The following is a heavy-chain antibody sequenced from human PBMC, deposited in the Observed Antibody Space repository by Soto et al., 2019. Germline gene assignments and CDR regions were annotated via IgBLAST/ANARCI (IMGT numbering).Heavy chain of an antibody. CDR3: ARGLAADGA. CDR2: INAGSGNT. CDR1: GYTFTHYA. V-gene: IGHV1-3*01. D-gene: IGHD6-13*01. J-gene: IGHJ5*02. Sequence: QVQLVQSGAEVKKPGASVKVSCTASGYTFTHYAIHWVRHAPGQRLEWMGFINAGSGNTKYSQTFQGRLTFTKDTSASTAYIDLSSLRSEDTDIYYCARGLAADGAWGQGTLVTVSS.